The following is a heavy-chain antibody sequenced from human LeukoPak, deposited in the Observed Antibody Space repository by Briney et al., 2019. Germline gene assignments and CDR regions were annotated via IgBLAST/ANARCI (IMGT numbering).Heavy chain of an antibody. V-gene: IGHV3-21*01. CDR3: ARGDSIAVAGTVPLIDY. J-gene: IGHJ4*02. D-gene: IGHD6-19*01. Sequence: PGGSLRLSCAASGFTFSSYSMNWVRQAPGKGLEWVSSISSSSSYIYYADSVKGRFTISRDNAKNSLYLQMNSLRAEDTAVYYCARGDSIAVAGTVPLIDYWGQGTLVTVSS. CDR2: ISSSSSYI. CDR1: GFTFSSYS.